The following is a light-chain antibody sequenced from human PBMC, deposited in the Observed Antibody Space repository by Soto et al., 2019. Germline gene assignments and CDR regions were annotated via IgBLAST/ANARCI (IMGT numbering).Light chain of an antibody. V-gene: IGLV2-11*01. CDR3: SSYAASYTWV. CDR1: SNDVGGYNF. Sequence: QSALTQPRSVSGSPGQSVTISCTGTSNDVGGYNFVSWYQQHTGKVPKLFIYDVSRRPSGVPDRFSGSKSGNTASLTISGLQAEDEADYYCSSYAASYTWVFGGGTKLTVL. CDR2: DVS. J-gene: IGLJ2*01.